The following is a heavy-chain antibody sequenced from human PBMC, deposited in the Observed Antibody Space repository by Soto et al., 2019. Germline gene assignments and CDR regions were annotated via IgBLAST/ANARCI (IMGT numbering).Heavy chain of an antibody. CDR3: ARVWWDLGKSGFFDY. D-gene: IGHD1-26*01. CDR2: IIPIFGPA. J-gene: IGHJ4*02. Sequence: QVQLVQSGAEVKKPGYSVKVSCEASGGTFSSYAISWVRQAPGQGLEGMGGIIPIFGPANYAQKFQGSVTITADNSTSTAYMELSSLRSEDTAVYYCARVWWDLGKSGFFDYWVQGTLVTVSS. V-gene: IGHV1-69*06. CDR1: GGTFSSYA.